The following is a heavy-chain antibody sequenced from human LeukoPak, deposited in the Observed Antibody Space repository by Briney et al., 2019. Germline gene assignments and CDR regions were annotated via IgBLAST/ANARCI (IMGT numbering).Heavy chain of an antibody. CDR2: IYYSGST. Sequence: PSETLSLTCTVSGGSISSYYWSWIRQPPGKGLEWIGYIYYSGSTNYNPPLKSRVTISVDTSKNQFSLKLSSVTAADTAVYYCASNGRYSSGWYGFDYWGQGTLVTVSS. J-gene: IGHJ4*02. CDR1: GGSISSYY. D-gene: IGHD6-19*01. CDR3: ASNGRYSSGWYGFDY. V-gene: IGHV4-59*01.